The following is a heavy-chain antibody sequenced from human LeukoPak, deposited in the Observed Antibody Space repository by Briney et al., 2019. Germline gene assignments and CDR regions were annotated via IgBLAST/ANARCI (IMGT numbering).Heavy chain of an antibody. J-gene: IGHJ4*02. CDR1: GYSFTSYW. Sequence: GESLKISCKGSGYSFTSYWIGWVRQMPGKGLEWMGIIYPGDSDTRYSPSFQGQVTISADKSISTAYLQWSSLKASDTAMYYCARYQYYYGSGSYRFDYWGQGTWSPSPQ. CDR3: ARYQYYYGSGSYRFDY. CDR2: IYPGDSDT. V-gene: IGHV5-51*01. D-gene: IGHD3-10*01.